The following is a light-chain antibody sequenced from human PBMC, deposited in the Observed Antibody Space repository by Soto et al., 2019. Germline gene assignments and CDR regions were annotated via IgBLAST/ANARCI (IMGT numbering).Light chain of an antibody. CDR3: CSSVASPNWV. CDR1: SSDVGSCNC. Sequence: QFALTQPASVSGSPGQSITISCTGTSSDVGSCNCVSWYQQHPGKAPTLMIYEVNKRPSGVSNRFSGSKSGNTASLTISGLQAEDEADYYCCSSVASPNWVFGGGTKVTVL. CDR2: EVN. J-gene: IGLJ3*02. V-gene: IGLV2-23*02.